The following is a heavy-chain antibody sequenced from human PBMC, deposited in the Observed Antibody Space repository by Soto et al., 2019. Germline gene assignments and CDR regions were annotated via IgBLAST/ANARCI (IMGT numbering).Heavy chain of an antibody. CDR2: IYYSGST. Sequence: QPQLRESGPGLVKPSETLSLTCTVSGGSISSSTYYWGWIRQPPGKGLEWIGTIYYSGSTYYNPSLKSRVTISVDTSKNQFSLKLSSVTAAHTAVYYCARGEAVIDSTEFEWFDPWGQGTRVTVSS. D-gene: IGHD3-16*02. CDR1: GGSISSSTYY. J-gene: IGHJ5*02. V-gene: IGHV4-39*01. CDR3: ARGEAVIDSTEFEWFDP.